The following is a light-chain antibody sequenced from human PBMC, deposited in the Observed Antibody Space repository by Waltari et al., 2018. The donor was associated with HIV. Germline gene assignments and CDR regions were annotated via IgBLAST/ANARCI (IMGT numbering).Light chain of an antibody. CDR1: QSVSSY. V-gene: IGKV3-11*01. J-gene: IGKJ4*01. CDR2: DAS. CDR3: QQRSNWPPGST. Sequence: EIVLTQSPATLSLSPGERATLSCRASQSVSSYLAWYQQKPGQAPRLLIYDASNRATGIPARFSGSWSGTDFTLTISSLEPEDFAVYYCQQRSNWPPGSTFGGGTKVEIK.